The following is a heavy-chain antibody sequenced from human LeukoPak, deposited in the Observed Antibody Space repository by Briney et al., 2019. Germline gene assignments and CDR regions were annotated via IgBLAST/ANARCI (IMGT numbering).Heavy chain of an antibody. CDR2: IYTSGTT. CDR1: GGSIISYY. CDR3: ARDGTWSGSFSDH. Sequence: KPSETLSLTCTVSGGSIISYYWSWIRQPAGKGLEWIGRIYTSGTTNYNLSLKSRVTMSVDTSKNQFSLNLSSVTAADTAVYYCARDGTWSGSFSDHWGQGTLVTVSS. D-gene: IGHD1-26*01. V-gene: IGHV4-4*07. J-gene: IGHJ4*02.